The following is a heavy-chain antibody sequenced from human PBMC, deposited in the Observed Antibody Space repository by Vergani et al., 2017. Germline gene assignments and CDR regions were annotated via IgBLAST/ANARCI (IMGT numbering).Heavy chain of an antibody. CDR3: ARHRGWGLVVVAATPWYYYYGMDV. CDR1: GYNFPIHW. CDR2: IYPGDSDT. V-gene: IGHV5-51*01. D-gene: IGHD2-15*01. Sequence: EVQLVQSGAEVKKPGESLKISCKASGYNFPIHWIGWVRQMPGKGLEWMGIIYPGDSDTRYSPSFQGLVTISADKSISTAYLQWSSLKASDTAMYYCARHRGWGLVVVAATPWYYYYGMDVWGQGTTVTVSS. J-gene: IGHJ6*02.